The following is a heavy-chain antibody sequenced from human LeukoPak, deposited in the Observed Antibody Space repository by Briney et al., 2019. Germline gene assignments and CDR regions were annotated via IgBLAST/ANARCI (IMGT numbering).Heavy chain of an antibody. V-gene: IGHV4-34*01. J-gene: IGHJ3*02. CDR2: INHSGST. CDR3: ARGYSPAFDI. CDR1: GGSFSGYY. Sequence: SETLSLTCAVYGGSFSGYYWSWIRQPPGKGLEWIWEINHSGSTNYNPSLKSRVTISLDTSKNQFSRKLSSVNAAETAVYYCARGYSPAFDIWGQGTMVTVSS. D-gene: IGHD2-21*01.